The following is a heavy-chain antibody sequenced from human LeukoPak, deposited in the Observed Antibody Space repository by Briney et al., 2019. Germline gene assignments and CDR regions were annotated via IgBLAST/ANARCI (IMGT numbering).Heavy chain of an antibody. J-gene: IGHJ4*02. V-gene: IGHV3-20*04. CDR3: ASGDSRFGY. D-gene: IGHD3-22*01. CDR2: INWNGDTT. CDR1: RFAFDDYD. Sequence: GVPLRLSCAASRFAFDDYDMMGVRQAPGKGREGVTGINWNGDTTGYADSVKGRFTISRDSAKNSMYLQMNSLRAEDTALYYCASGDSRFGYWGQGTLVTVSS.